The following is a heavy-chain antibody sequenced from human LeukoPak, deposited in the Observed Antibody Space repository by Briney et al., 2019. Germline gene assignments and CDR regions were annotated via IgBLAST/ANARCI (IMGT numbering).Heavy chain of an antibody. Sequence: GASVKISCKAYGYRFRDHYIHWVRQAPGQGLEYLGWINPNSGGTNYAQKFQGRVTLTRDTYIDTAHIHLDNLTSDDTAVYFCARGYFGDYVLDTWGQGTLVTVSS. J-gene: IGHJ5*02. CDR3: ARGYFGDYVLDT. D-gene: IGHD4-17*01. CDR2: INPNSGGT. CDR1: GYRFRDHY. V-gene: IGHV1-2*02.